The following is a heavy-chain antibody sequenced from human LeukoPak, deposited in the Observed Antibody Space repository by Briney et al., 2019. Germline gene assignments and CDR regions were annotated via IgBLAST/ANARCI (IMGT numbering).Heavy chain of an antibody. V-gene: IGHV4-34*01. CDR3: AARNDLFDY. CDR2: INHSGST. D-gene: IGHD1-1*01. J-gene: IGHJ4*02. CDR1: GVSINTYF. Sequence: PSETLSLTCTVSGVSINTYFWSWIRQPPGKGLEWIGEINHSGSTNYNPSLKSRVTISVDTSKNQFSLKLSSVTAADTAVYYCAARNDLFDYWGQGTLVTVSS.